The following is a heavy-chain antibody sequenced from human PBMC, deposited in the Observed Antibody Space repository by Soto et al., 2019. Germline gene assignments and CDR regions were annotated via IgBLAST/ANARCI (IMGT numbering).Heavy chain of an antibody. CDR3: ARGTVVDTVPFDY. D-gene: IGHD2-8*02. J-gene: IGHJ4*02. CDR2: IYHSGST. V-gene: IGHV4-38-2*01. Sequence: PSETLSLTCAVSTYSISSGYYWGWIRQPPGKGLEWLGSIYHSGSTYYNPSLKSRVTISVDTSKNQFSLKLSSVNAADTAVYYCARGTVVDTVPFDYWGQGALVTVSS. CDR1: TYSISSGYY.